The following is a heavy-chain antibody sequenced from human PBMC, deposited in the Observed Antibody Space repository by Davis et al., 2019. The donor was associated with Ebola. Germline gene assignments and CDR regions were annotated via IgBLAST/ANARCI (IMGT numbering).Heavy chain of an antibody. D-gene: IGHD3-9*01. V-gene: IGHV4-34*01. CDR2: INHSGST. CDR1: GDSITTGGYY. CDR3: ARHISYFDWLLPTNYYYYGMDV. J-gene: IGHJ6*02. Sequence: MPSETLSLTCTVSGDSITTGGYYWSWIRQPPGKGLEWIGEINHSGSTNYNPSLKSRVTISVDTSNNQFSLKLSSVTAADTAVYYCARHISYFDWLLPTNYYYYGMDVWGQGTTVTVSS.